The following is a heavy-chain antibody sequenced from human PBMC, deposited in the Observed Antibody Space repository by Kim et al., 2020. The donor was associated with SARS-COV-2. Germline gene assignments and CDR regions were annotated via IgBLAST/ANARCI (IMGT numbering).Heavy chain of an antibody. J-gene: IGHJ6*02. D-gene: IGHD6-13*01. Sequence: ASVKVSCKVSGYTLTELSMHWVRQAPGKGLEWMGGFDPNDGETIYAQKFQGRVTMTEDTSTDTAYMELSSLRSEDTAVYYCATRIAAAVVYYYGMDVWGQGTTVTVSS. CDR2: FDPNDGET. V-gene: IGHV1-24*01. CDR1: GYTLTELS. CDR3: ATRIAAAVVYYYGMDV.